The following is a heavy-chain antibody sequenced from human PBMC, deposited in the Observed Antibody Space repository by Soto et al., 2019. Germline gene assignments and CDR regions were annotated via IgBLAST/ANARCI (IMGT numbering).Heavy chain of an antibody. J-gene: IGHJ4*02. CDR3: ARGMTPPGAPAWYYFDS. V-gene: IGHV4-4*07. CDR1: GASITSSS. D-gene: IGHD2-8*02. Sequence: QVQLQESGPGLMKPSETLSLTCTVSGASITSSSYRSWIRQPAGKGLEWIGRFSLSGTTNYNPSLRSRVTMSADVSKNQFSLRLTSVTAADTALYYCARGMTPPGAPAWYYFDSWGQGTLVTVSS. CDR2: FSLSGTT.